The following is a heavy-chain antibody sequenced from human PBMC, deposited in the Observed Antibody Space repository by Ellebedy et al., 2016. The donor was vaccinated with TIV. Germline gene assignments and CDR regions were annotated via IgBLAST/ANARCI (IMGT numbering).Heavy chain of an antibody. V-gene: IGHV3-73*01. CDR2: MRSKANNYAT. J-gene: IGHJ4*02. CDR3: TGRDDYGDPRFDY. Sequence: PGGSLRLSCAASGFSFSDCGVHWVRQASGKGLEWVGRMRSKANNYATGVAASVKGRFSISRDDSKNTAYLQMNSLKIEDTAVYYCTGRDDYGDPRFDYWGRGILVTVSS. D-gene: IGHD4-17*01. CDR1: GFSFSDCG.